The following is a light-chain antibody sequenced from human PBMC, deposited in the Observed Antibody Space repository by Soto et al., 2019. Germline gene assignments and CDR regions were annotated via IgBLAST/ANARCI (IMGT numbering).Light chain of an antibody. Sequence: DIHMTHSQSSLSASVGDIVTMTCRASQSVSTYLNWYQQKPGKAPNLLIYGASSLQSGVPSRFSGSGSGTEFTLTITSLQPGDFATYYCQHSYNNPNTLGQGTKVDIK. J-gene: IGKJ2*01. V-gene: IGKV1-39*01. CDR1: QSVSTY. CDR3: QHSYNNPNT. CDR2: GAS.